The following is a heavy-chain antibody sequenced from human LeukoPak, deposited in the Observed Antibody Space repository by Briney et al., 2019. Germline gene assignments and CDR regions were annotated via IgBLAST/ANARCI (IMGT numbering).Heavy chain of an antibody. J-gene: IGHJ4*02. V-gene: IGHV3-48*03. CDR2: MSSSGGTI. CDR1: GFSFSSYA. Sequence: GGSLRLSCAASGFSFSSYAMNWVRQAPGKGLEWVSYMSSSGGTIYYADSVKGRFTISRDNGKNSLYLQMNSLRAEDTAVYYCARGMTGSYYGHSENWGQGNLVTVSS. CDR3: ARGMTGSYYGHSEN. D-gene: IGHD3-10*01.